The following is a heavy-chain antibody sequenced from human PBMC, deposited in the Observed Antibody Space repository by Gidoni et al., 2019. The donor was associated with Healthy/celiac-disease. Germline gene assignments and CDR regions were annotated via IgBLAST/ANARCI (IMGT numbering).Heavy chain of an antibody. V-gene: IGHV1-2*02. D-gene: IGHD3-3*01. J-gene: IGHJ5*02. CDR3: ARDYTYYDFWSGVNWFDP. Sequence: QVQLVQSGAEVKKPGASVKVSCTASGYTFTGYYMHWVRQAPGQGLEWMGWINPNSGGTNYAQKFQGRVTMTRDTSISTAYMELSRLRSDDTAVYYCARDYTYYDFWSGVNWFDPWGQGTLVTVSS. CDR1: GYTFTGYY. CDR2: INPNSGGT.